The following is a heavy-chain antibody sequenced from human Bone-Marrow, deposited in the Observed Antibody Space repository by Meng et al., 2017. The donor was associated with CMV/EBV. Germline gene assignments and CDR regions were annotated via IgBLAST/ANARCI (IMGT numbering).Heavy chain of an antibody. Sequence: ASVKVSCKASGYTFTSYYMHWVRQAPGQGLEWMGIINPSGGSTSYAQKFKGRVTMTRDTSTSTVYMELSSLRSEDTAVYYCARDDRGYSSITAGYYYGMDVWGQGTTVTVSS. CDR2: INPSGGST. D-gene: IGHD6-13*01. V-gene: IGHV1-46*01. CDR3: ARDDRGYSSITAGYYYGMDV. CDR1: GYTFTSYY. J-gene: IGHJ6*02.